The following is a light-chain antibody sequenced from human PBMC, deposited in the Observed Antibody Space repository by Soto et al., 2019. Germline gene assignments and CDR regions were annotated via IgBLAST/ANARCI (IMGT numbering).Light chain of an antibody. Sequence: ETVLTQSPATLSLSPWEGATLSCRASQSISNYLAWYQQKPGQAPRLLIYRASTRATGIPARFSGSGSGTEFTLTISSLQSEDFAVYYCQQYGSSGTFGQGTKVDIK. V-gene: IGKV3-15*01. CDR1: QSISNY. CDR3: QQYGSSGT. CDR2: RAS. J-gene: IGKJ1*01.